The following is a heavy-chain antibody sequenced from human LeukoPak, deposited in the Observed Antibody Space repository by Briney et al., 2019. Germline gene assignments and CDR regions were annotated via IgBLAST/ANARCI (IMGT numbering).Heavy chain of an antibody. D-gene: IGHD3-16*02. Sequence: SETLSLTCTVSSGSISSYYWSWIRQPPGKGLEWIGYIYYSGSTNYNPSLKSRVTISVDTSKNQFSLKLSSVTAADTAVYYCARLFYDSVWGSDRLHYPFDYWGQGNLVTVSS. J-gene: IGHJ4*02. CDR2: IYYSGST. CDR3: ARLFYDSVWGSDRLHYPFDY. V-gene: IGHV4-59*12. CDR1: SGSISSYY.